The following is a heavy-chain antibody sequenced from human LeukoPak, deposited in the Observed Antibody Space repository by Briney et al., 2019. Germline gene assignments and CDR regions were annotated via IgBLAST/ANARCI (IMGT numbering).Heavy chain of an antibody. J-gene: IGHJ4*02. D-gene: IGHD6-19*01. V-gene: IGHV4-38-2*01. CDR2: IYHSGST. CDR1: GYSISSGYH. Sequence: SETLSLTCAVSGYSISSGYHWGWIRQPPGKGLEWIGSIYHSGSTYYNPSLKSRVTISVDTSKNQFSLKLSSVTAADTAVYYCASRSGWSYFDYWGQGTLVTVSS. CDR3: ASRSGWSYFDY.